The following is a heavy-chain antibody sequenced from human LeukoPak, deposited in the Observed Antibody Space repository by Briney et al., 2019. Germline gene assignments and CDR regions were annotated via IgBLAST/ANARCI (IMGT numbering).Heavy chain of an antibody. CDR2: ISSNGGST. J-gene: IGHJ4*02. CDR3: VKGHLVTGLFDY. D-gene: IGHD4-23*01. Sequence: GGSLRLSCAASGFTFSRYEMNWVRQAPGKGLEYVSAISSNGGSTYYADSVKGRFTISRDNSKNTLYLQMSSLRAEDTAVYYCVKGHLVTGLFDYWGQGTLVTVSS. V-gene: IGHV3-64D*06. CDR1: GFTFSRYE.